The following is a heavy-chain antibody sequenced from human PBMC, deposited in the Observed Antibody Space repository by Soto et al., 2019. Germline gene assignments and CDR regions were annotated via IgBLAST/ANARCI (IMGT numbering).Heavy chain of an antibody. V-gene: IGHV4-59*08. Sequence: QVQLQESGPGLVKPSETLSLTCTVSGGSITSHYWSWIRQPPGKGLEWIGYIYYSGSTDYNPSLKRRVTISVNTSKNQLSLRLSSVTAADTAMYYCARPRGTTPAVWYFDLWGRGTLVTVSS. J-gene: IGHJ2*01. CDR3: ARPRGTTPAVWYFDL. CDR2: IYYSGST. CDR1: GGSITSHY. D-gene: IGHD1-26*01.